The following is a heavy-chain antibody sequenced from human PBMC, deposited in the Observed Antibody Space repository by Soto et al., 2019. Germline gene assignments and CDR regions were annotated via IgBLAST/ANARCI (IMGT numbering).Heavy chain of an antibody. D-gene: IGHD3-22*01. CDR1: GGTFSSYA. CDR3: ARDRNYYDSSGFQP. Sequence: QVQLVQSGAEVKKPGSSVKVSCKASGGTFSSYAISWVRQAPGQGLEWMGGIIPIFGTANYAQKFQGRVTIAADESTRTAYMELSSLISEDTAVYYCARDRNYYDSSGFQPWGQGTLVTVSS. J-gene: IGHJ1*01. V-gene: IGHV1-69*12. CDR2: IIPIFGTA.